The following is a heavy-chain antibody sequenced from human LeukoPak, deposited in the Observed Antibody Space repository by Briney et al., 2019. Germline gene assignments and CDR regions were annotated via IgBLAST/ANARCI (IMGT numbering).Heavy chain of an antibody. Sequence: PSETLSLTCAVSGGSISSGGYSWSWIRQPAGKGLEWIGRIYTSGSTNYNPSLKSRVTISVDTSKNQFSLKLSSVTAADTAVYYCARGVKEGAKDYWGQGTLVTVSS. CDR2: IYTSGST. CDR3: ARGVKEGAKDY. D-gene: IGHD1-26*01. V-gene: IGHV4-61*02. CDR1: GGSISSGGYS. J-gene: IGHJ4*02.